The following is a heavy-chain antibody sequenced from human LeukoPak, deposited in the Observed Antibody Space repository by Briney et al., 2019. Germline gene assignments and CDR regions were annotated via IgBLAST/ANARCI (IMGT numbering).Heavy chain of an antibody. Sequence: SETLSLTCTVSGGSISSSSHYWGWIRQPPGKGLEWIGSIYYSGNTYYNPSLKSRVTISVGTSKNQFSLRLSSVTAAETAVYYCARLAVLSGDYYMDVWGKGTTVTVSS. CDR1: GGSISSSSHY. CDR3: ARLAVLSGDYYMDV. V-gene: IGHV4-39*01. CDR2: IYYSGNT. J-gene: IGHJ6*03. D-gene: IGHD2-8*02.